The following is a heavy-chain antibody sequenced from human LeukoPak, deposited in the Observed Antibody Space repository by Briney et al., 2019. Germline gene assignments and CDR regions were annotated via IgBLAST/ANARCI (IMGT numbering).Heavy chain of an antibody. J-gene: IGHJ4*02. CDR1: GFTFSSYS. D-gene: IGHD3-16*01. CDR3: ATDRHWAFDY. Sequence: VGSLRLSCAASGFTFSSYSMNGVRQAPGKGLEWVSSISSSSSYIYYADSLKGRFTISRDNAKNSLYLQMNSLRAEDTAVYYCATDRHWAFDYWGQGTLVTVSS. V-gene: IGHV3-21*01. CDR2: ISSSSSYI.